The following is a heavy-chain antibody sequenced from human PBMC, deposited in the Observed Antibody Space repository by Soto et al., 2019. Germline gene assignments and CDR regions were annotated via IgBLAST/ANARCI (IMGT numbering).Heavy chain of an antibody. CDR2: ISYDGSNK. Sequence: GVSLRLSCAASGFTFSSYVMHWVRQAQGKGLEWVAVISYDGSNKYYADSVKGRFTNSRDNSKDTLYLQMNNLRAEDTAVYYCAKPPDYNWNDYWGQGTLVTVSS. D-gene: IGHD1-20*01. CDR3: AKPPDYNWNDY. CDR1: GFTFSSYV. V-gene: IGHV3-30-3*02. J-gene: IGHJ4*02.